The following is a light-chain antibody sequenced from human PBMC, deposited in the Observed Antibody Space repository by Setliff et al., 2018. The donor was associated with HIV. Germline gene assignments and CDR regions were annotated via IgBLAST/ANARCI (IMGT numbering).Light chain of an antibody. V-gene: IGLV2-14*01. Sequence: QSALTQPASVSGSPGQSITISCTGTSSDVGGYKYVYWYQQHPGKAPKLMIYEVSNRPSGISNRFSGSKSGNTASLTISGPQAEDEADYYCSSYSTLFIYIFGTGTKVTVL. CDR3: SSYSTLFIYI. CDR2: EVS. CDR1: SSDVGGYKY. J-gene: IGLJ1*01.